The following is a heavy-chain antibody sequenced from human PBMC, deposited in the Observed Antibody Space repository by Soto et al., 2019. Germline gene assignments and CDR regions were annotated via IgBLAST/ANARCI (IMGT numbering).Heavy chain of an antibody. CDR3: ARVFRITIFGVVIFDY. D-gene: IGHD3-3*01. Sequence: ASVKVSCKASGYTFTSYGISWVRQAPGQGLEWMGWISAYNGNTNYAQKLQGRVTMTTDTSTSTAYMELRSLRSDDTAVYYCARVFRITIFGVVIFDYWGQGTLVTVSS. V-gene: IGHV1-18*01. J-gene: IGHJ4*02. CDR1: GYTFTSYG. CDR2: ISAYNGNT.